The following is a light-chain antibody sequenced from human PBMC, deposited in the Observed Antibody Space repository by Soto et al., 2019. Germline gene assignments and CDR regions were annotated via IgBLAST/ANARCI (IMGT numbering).Light chain of an antibody. Sequence: DIQMTQSPSILSASVGDGVTIACRASQTVTLWLTGYQQKPGKAPKLLLYKASTLESGVPSRFNGTGSETDFRLTISGLQTDDIGAFFCKQYNSYPYTFGQGTK. CDR2: KAS. CDR3: KQYNSYPYT. V-gene: IGKV1-5*03. CDR1: QTVTLW. J-gene: IGKJ2*01.